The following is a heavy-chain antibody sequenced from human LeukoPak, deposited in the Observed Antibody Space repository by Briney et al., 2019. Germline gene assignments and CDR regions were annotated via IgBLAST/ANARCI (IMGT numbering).Heavy chain of an antibody. CDR1: GFTFSSYA. CDR3: AKEGGYDYVWGSYRNFFDY. Sequence: GGSLRVSCAASGFTFSSYAMSWVRQAPGKGLEWVSAISDSGGSTYYADSVKGRFTISRDNSKNTLYLQMNSLRAEDTAVYYCAKEGGYDYVWGSYRNFFDYWGQGTLVTVSS. D-gene: IGHD3-16*01. V-gene: IGHV3-23*01. CDR2: ISDSGGST. J-gene: IGHJ4*02.